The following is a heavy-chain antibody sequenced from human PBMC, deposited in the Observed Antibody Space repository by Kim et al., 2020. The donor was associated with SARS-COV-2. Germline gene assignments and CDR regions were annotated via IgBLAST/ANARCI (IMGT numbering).Heavy chain of an antibody. J-gene: IGHJ6*02. CDR3: ARDQIDYYYGMDV. Sequence: YAQNFQDRVTMTRDTSISTAYMELSRLRSDDTAVYYCARDQIDYYYGMDVWGQGTTVTVSS. V-gene: IGHV1-2*02.